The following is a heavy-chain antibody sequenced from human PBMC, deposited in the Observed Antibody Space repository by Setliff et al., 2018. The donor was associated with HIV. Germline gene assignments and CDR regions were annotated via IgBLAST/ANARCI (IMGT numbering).Heavy chain of an antibody. D-gene: IGHD3-3*01. V-gene: IGHV4-59*11. J-gene: IGHJ1*01. CDR1: GATISRHF. CDR3: TRRQWGTSGYYEFFRQ. Sequence: LSLTCSVSGATISRHFWSWVRQSPGKGLEWIGTIYDSGVTKYNPSLQTRVRVSVDTSKSHLSLSLTSVTPADTAVYYCTRRQWGTSGYYEFFRQWGQGSLVTVSS. CDR2: IYDSGVT.